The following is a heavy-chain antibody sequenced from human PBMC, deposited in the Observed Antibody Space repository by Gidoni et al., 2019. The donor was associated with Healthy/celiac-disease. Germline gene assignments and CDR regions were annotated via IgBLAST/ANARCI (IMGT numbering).Heavy chain of an antibody. Sequence: QVQLVESGGGVVQPGRSLRLSCAASGFPFSSYGMHWVRQAPGKGLEWVAVIWYDGSNKYYADSVKGRFTISRDNSKNTLYLQMNSLRAEDTAVYYCARDGAPFRVGPFDYWGQGTLVTVSS. CDR2: IWYDGSNK. V-gene: IGHV3-33*01. D-gene: IGHD3-16*01. J-gene: IGHJ4*02. CDR1: GFPFSSYG. CDR3: ARDGAPFRVGPFDY.